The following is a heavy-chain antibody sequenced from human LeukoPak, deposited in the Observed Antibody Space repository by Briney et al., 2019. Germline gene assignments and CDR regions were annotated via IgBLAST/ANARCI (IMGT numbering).Heavy chain of an antibody. V-gene: IGHV3-53*01. Sequence: GGSLRLSCAASGFTVSSNYMSWVRQAPGKGLEWVSVIYSGGSTYYADSVKGRFTISRDNSKNTVYLQMNSLRAGDTAVYYCARDLNYDSAYWGQGTLVTVSS. D-gene: IGHD3-22*01. CDR3: ARDLNYDSAY. J-gene: IGHJ4*02. CDR1: GFTVSSNY. CDR2: IYSGGST.